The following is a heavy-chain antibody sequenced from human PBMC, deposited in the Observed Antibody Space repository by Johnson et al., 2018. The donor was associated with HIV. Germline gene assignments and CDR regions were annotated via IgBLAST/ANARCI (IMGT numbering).Heavy chain of an antibody. CDR3: ASTNIAAPTGSDAFDI. CDR2: INRDGSTT. Sequence: VRQAPGKGLVWVSRINRDGSTTDYADSVTGRFTISRDNAKNTVYLQMNSLRAEDTAVYYCASTNIAAPTGSDAFDIWGQGTMVTVSS. D-gene: IGHD6-13*01. V-gene: IGHV3-74*01. J-gene: IGHJ3*02.